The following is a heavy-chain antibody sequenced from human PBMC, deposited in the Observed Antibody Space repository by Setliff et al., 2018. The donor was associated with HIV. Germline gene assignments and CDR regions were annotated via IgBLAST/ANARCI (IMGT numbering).Heavy chain of an antibody. V-gene: IGHV2-70*11. CDR2: IDWDDDK. CDR3: AREDSTNDAFDI. Sequence: TLSLTCTVSGGSINTHHWNWIRQSPGKALEWLARIDWDDDKYYNTSLKTRLTISKDTSKNQVVLTMTNMDPVDTATYYCAREDSTNDAFDIWGQGTMVTVSS. J-gene: IGHJ3*02. D-gene: IGHD6-6*01. CDR1: GGSINTHHW.